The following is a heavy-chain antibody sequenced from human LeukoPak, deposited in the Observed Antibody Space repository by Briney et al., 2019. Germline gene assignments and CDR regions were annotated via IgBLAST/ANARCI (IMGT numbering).Heavy chain of an antibody. CDR1: GVSISSYF. D-gene: IGHD3-22*01. J-gene: IGHJ3*02. CDR3: ARYYDRSGYAFDI. CDR2: IHTSGST. V-gene: IGHV4-4*07. Sequence: SETLSLTCTVSGVSISSYFWSWIRQPAGKGLEWIGRIHTSGSTNYNPSLKSRVTMSLDTSKSQFSLKLSSVTAADTAVYYCARYYDRSGYAFDIWGQGTMVTVSS.